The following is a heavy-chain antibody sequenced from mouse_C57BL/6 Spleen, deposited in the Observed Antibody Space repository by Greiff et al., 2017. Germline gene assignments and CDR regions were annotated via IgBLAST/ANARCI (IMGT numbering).Heavy chain of an antibody. CDR3: TRAPTTVVRRYFDV. J-gene: IGHJ1*03. D-gene: IGHD1-1*01. CDR2: ISSGGDYI. CDR1: GFTFSSYA. Sequence: EVMLVESGEGLVKPGGSLKLSCAASGFTFSSYAMSWVRQTPEKRLEWVAYISSGGDYIYYADTVKGRFTISRDNSRNTLYLQMSSLKSEDTAMYYCTRAPTTVVRRYFDVWGTGTTVTVSS. V-gene: IGHV5-9-1*02.